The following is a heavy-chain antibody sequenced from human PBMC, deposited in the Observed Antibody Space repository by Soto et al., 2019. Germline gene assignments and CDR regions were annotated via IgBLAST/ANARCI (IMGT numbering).Heavy chain of an antibody. CDR2: IRTKSNGYAT. J-gene: IGHJ4*02. D-gene: IGHD6-6*01. CDR3: SRVEYVASSPIG. Sequence: GGSLRLSCAASGFTFSGSAIHWVRQASGKGLEWVARIRTKSNGYATTYAASVKGRFTISRDDSKNMAYLQMNGLKTEDTAMYYCSRVEYVASSPIGWGQGTLVTVSS. CDR1: GFTFSGSA. V-gene: IGHV3-73*01.